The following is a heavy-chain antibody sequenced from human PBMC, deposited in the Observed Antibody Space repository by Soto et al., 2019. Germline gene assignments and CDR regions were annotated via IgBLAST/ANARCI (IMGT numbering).Heavy chain of an antibody. CDR2: IYYSGST. CDR3: ARTSAVRYFDWLLSDHGPDYYYYGMDV. D-gene: IGHD3-9*01. J-gene: IGHJ6*02. CDR1: GGCISSYY. V-gene: IGHV4-59*08. Sequence: SETLALTCTVYGGCISSYYWRWIRQPPGKGQEWIGYIYYSGSTNYNPSLKSRVTISVDTSKNQFSLKLSSVTAADTAVYYCARTSAVRYFDWLLSDHGPDYYYYGMDVWGQGTTVT.